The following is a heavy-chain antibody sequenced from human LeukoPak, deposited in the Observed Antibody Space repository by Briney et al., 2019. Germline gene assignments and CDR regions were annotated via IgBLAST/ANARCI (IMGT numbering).Heavy chain of an antibody. D-gene: IGHD1-20*01. CDR2: IYGSGGAS. Sequence: GGSLRLSCAASGFTFSTYTMTWVRQAPGKGLEWVSGIYGSGGASFYADSVKGRFTIPRDNSQNTVFLQMDSLRDEDTALYYCAKDLRKDGIWDIDYWGQGTLVTVSS. CDR3: AKDLRKDGIWDIDY. CDR1: GFTFSTYT. J-gene: IGHJ4*02. V-gene: IGHV3-23*01.